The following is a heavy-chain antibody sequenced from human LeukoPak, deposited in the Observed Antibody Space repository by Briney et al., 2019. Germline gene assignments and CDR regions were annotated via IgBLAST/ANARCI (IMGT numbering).Heavy chain of an antibody. D-gene: IGHD3-22*01. CDR3: AKDPNYYDSSGYYAEYFQH. CDR1: GFTFSSYA. V-gene: IGHV3-23*01. Sequence: PGGSLRLSCAASGFTFSSYAMSWVRQAPGKWLEWVSAISGSGGSTYYADSVKGRFTISRDNSKNTLYLQMNSLRAEDTAVYYCAKDPNYYDSSGYYAEYFQHWGQGTLVTVSS. J-gene: IGHJ1*01. CDR2: ISGSGGST.